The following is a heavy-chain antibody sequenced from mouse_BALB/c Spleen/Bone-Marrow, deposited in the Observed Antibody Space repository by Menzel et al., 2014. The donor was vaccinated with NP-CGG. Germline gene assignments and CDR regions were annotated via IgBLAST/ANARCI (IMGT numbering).Heavy chain of an antibody. D-gene: IGHD4-1*01. CDR1: GFNIKDTY. J-gene: IGHJ4*01. CDR3: ARWEYYAMDY. V-gene: IGHV14-3*02. CDR2: IDPANGNT. Sequence: DVKLVESGAELVKPGASVKLSCTASGFNIKDTYMHWVKQRPEQGLEWIGRIDPANGNTKYDPKFQGKATITVDTSSNTAYLQLSSLTSEDPAVYYCARWEYYAMDYWGQGTSVTVSS.